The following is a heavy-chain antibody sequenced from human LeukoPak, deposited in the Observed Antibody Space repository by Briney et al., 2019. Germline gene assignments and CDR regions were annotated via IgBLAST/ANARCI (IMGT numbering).Heavy chain of an antibody. J-gene: IGHJ5*02. D-gene: IGHD3-3*01. CDR3: GRDLDLPLRFLDWRSPNWFDP. CDR2: IIPILGIA. V-gene: IGHV1-69*04. CDR1: GGTFSSYA. Sequence: SVKVSCKASGGTFSSYAISWVRQAPGQGLEWMGRIIPILGIANYAQKFQGRVTITADKSTSTAYMELSSLRSEDTAVYYCGRDLDLPLRFLDWRSPNWFDPWGQGTLVTVSS.